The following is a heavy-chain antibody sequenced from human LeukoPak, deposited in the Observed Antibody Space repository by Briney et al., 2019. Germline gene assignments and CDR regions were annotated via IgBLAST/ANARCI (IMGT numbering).Heavy chain of an antibody. CDR1: GFTFSSYH. CDR2: IYWSGSYI. D-gene: IGHD5-24*01. J-gene: IGHJ6*03. Sequence: GESLTLPCTVSGFTFSSYHMHWVPQAPGKGLEWVSSIYWSGSYIYYAYSERRRFTISRHNHNHSLFLQMNSLRAEDTAVYYCARDTGDGCTPPNYYYYMDVWGKGTTVTVSS. CDR3: ARDTGDGCTPPNYYYYMDV. V-gene: IGHV3-21*01.